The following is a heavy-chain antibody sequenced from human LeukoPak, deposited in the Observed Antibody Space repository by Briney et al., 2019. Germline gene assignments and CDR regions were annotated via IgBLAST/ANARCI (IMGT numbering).Heavy chain of an antibody. D-gene: IGHD3-22*01. CDR1: GGSISGFY. J-gene: IGHJ3*02. CDR2: VYYSGNT. Sequence: SETLSLTCTVSGGSISGFYWNWIRQPPGKGLEWIGYVYYSGNTNYNPSLKSRVTISLDTSKNQFSLKLRSVTAADTAVYYCARGGRRYYDSSGYHDAFDIWGQGTMVTVSS. CDR3: ARGGRRYYDSSGYHDAFDI. V-gene: IGHV4-59*12.